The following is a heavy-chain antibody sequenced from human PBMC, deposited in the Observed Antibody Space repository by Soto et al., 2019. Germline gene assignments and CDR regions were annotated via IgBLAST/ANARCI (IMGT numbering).Heavy chain of an antibody. J-gene: IGHJ4*02. CDR1: GGSISSYY. D-gene: IGHD3-3*01. V-gene: IGHV4-59*08. CDR2: IYYSGST. Sequence: PSETLSLTCTVSGGSISSYYWSWIRQPPGKGLERIGYIYYSGSTNYNPSLKSRITISVDTSKNQFSLKLSSVTAADTAVYYCARLDFWSGYYAIDYWGQGTLVTVSS. CDR3: ARLDFWSGYYAIDY.